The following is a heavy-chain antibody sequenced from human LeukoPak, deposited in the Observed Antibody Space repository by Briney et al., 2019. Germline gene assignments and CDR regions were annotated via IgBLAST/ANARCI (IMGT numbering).Heavy chain of an antibody. J-gene: IGHJ4*02. CDR2: ISGSGGST. CDR1: GFTFSSYA. Sequence: GGSLRLSCAASGFTFSSYAMSWVRQAPGKGLEWVSAISGSGGSTYYADSVKGRFTISRDNSKNTLYLQMNSLRAEDTAVYYCARDDAPRYSSSWYLYWGQGTLVTVSS. CDR3: ARDDAPRYSSSWYLY. V-gene: IGHV3-23*01. D-gene: IGHD6-13*01.